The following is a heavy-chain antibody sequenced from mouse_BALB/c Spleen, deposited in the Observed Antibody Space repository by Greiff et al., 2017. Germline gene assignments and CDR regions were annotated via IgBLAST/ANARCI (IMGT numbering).Heavy chain of an antibody. CDR1: GYTFTSYW. Sequence: VQLQQPGAELVRPGASVKLSCKASGYTFTSYWINWVKQRPGQGLEWIGNIYPSDSYTNYNQKFKDKATLTVDKSSSTAYMQLSSPTSEDSAVYYCTNGNSFYWYFDVWGAGTTVTVSS. V-gene: IGHV1-69*02. D-gene: IGHD2-1*01. CDR2: IYPSDSYT. CDR3: TNGNSFYWYFDV. J-gene: IGHJ1*01.